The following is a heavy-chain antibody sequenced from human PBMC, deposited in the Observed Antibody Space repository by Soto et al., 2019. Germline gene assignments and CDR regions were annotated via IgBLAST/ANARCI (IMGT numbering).Heavy chain of an antibody. J-gene: IGHJ4*02. CDR1: GFTFSNYW. CDR3: ARAGSENDY. D-gene: IGHD3-10*01. Sequence: EVLLVESGGGLVQPGGSLRLSCAASGFTFSNYWMSWVRQAPGKGLEWVANIKEDGSERNYVDSVKGRLTISRDNAKNSLYLQLNSLRAEDTAVYYCARAGSENDYWGQGTLVTVSS. V-gene: IGHV3-7*05. CDR2: IKEDGSER.